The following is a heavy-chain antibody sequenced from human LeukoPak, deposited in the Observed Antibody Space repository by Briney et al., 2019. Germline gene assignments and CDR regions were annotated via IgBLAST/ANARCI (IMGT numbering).Heavy chain of an antibody. CDR1: GFTFSDYY. J-gene: IGHJ4*02. CDR2: ISSSGSTI. V-gene: IGHV3-11*01. Sequence: GGSLRLSCAASGFTFSDYYMSWIRQAPGKGLEWVSYISSSGSTIYYADSVKGRFTISRDNAKNSLYLQMNSLRAEDTAVYYCARAICSSTSCYDYWGQGTLVTVSS. D-gene: IGHD2-2*01. CDR3: ARAICSSTSCYDY.